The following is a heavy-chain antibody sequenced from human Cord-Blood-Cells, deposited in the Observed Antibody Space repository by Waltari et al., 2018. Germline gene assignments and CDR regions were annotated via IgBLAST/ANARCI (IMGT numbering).Heavy chain of an antibody. D-gene: IGHD2-2*01. Sequence: QVQLVESGGGVVQPGRSLRLPCAASGFTFSRYAMHWVRQAPGKGLEWVAVISYDGSNKYYADSVKGRFTISRDNSKNTLYLQMNSLRAEDTAVYYCARGDLIVPAATPRDYWGQGTLVTVSS. J-gene: IGHJ4*02. CDR3: ARGDLIVPAATPRDY. CDR2: ISYDGSNK. CDR1: GFTFSRYA. V-gene: IGHV3-30-3*01.